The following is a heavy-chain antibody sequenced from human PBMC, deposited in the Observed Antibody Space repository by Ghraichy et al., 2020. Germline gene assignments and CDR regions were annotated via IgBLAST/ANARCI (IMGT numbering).Heavy chain of an antibody. D-gene: IGHD3-3*01. CDR2: IDHSGST. Sequence: SETLSLTCAVYGGSFSGYYWSWIRQPPGKGLEWIGEIDHSGSTTYNPSLKSRVIISLDTSKNQVSLRLTSVTAADTAVYYCATGPGQKTYDVCSGYHTSYYGMDVWGQGTTVTVSS. CDR3: ATGPGQKTYDVCSGYHTSYYGMDV. CDR1: GGSFSGYY. V-gene: IGHV4-34*01. J-gene: IGHJ6*02.